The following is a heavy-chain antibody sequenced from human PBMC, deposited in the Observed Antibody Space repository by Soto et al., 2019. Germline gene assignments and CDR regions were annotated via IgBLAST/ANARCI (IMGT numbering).Heavy chain of an antibody. CDR3: ARDSSGWFAD. D-gene: IGHD6-19*01. CDR2: IWYDGSNK. V-gene: IGHV3-33*01. Sequence: GGSLRLSCAASGFTFSSYGMHWVRQAPDKGLEWVAVIWYDGSNKYYADSVKGRFTISRDNSKNTLYLQMNSLRAEDTAVYYCARDSSGWFADWGQGTLVTVSS. CDR1: GFTFSSYG. J-gene: IGHJ5*02.